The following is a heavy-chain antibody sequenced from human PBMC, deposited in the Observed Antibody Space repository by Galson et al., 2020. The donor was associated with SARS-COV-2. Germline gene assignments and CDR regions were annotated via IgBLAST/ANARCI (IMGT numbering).Heavy chain of an antibody. Sequence: GGSLRLSCVGSGFTFSRYAVNWVRQSPGKGLEWVAVVSYDGSNTYYADSVKGRFTISRDNSKNTVYLQMDSLRPEDTALYYCAREKFCGGDCYSPNAAFDFWGQGTLVTISS. CDR2: VSYDGSNT. D-gene: IGHD2-21*01. CDR1: GFTFSRYA. J-gene: IGHJ3*01. CDR3: AREKFCGGDCYSPNAAFDF. V-gene: IGHV3-30*11.